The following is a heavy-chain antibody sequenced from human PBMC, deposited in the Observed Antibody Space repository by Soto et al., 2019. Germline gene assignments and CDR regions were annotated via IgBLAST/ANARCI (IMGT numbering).Heavy chain of an antibody. J-gene: IGHJ6*02. CDR3: ARSIKVRISYYYGMDV. CDR1: GYTFTGYY. Sequence: ASVKVSCKASGYTFTGYYMHWVRQAPGQGLEWMGWVNPNSGGTNYAQKFQGWVTMTRDTSISTAYMELSRLRSDDTAVYYCARSIKVRISYYYGMDVWGQGTTVTVSS. D-gene: IGHD3-3*02. CDR2: VNPNSGGT. V-gene: IGHV1-2*04.